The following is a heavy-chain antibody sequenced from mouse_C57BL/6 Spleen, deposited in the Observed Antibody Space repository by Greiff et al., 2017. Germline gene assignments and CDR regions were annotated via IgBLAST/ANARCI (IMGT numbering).Heavy chain of an antibody. J-gene: IGHJ4*01. Sequence: QVQLQQSGAELVKPGASVKISCKASGYAFSSYWMNWVKQRPGKGLEWIGQLYPGDGDTNYNGKFKGKATLTADKSSSTAYMQLSSLTSEDSAVYFCARSPYYYGKAMDYWGQGTSVTVSS. D-gene: IGHD1-1*01. CDR1: GYAFSSYW. V-gene: IGHV1-80*01. CDR3: ARSPYYYGKAMDY. CDR2: LYPGDGDT.